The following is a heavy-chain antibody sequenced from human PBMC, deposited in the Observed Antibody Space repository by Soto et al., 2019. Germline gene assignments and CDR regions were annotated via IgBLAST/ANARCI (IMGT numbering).Heavy chain of an antibody. J-gene: IGHJ6*02. D-gene: IGHD3-10*01. V-gene: IGHV4-59*08. CDR1: GGSISSYH. Sequence: QVQLQESGPGLVKPSETLSLSCTVSGGSISSYHWSWIRQTPGKGLEWIGYVHYSWGSNYNPSLKSRVAISLDASKSQFSLKLTSVTATDTAVYYCARQGFGALHCLVDVRGQGTTVTVSS. CDR3: ARQGFGALHCLVDV. CDR2: VHYSWGS.